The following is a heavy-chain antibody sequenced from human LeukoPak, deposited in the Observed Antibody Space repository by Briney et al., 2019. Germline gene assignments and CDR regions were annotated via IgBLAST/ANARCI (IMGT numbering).Heavy chain of an antibody. V-gene: IGHV1-69*05. Sequence: GASVKVSCKASGGTFSSYAISWVRQAPGQGLEWMGGIIPIFGTANYAQKFQGRVTITTDESTSTAYMALSSLRSEDTAVYYCARSRDGYNYPRGYYYMDVWGKGTTVTVSS. D-gene: IGHD5-24*01. CDR3: ARSRDGYNYPRGYYYMDV. CDR1: GGTFSSYA. J-gene: IGHJ6*03. CDR2: IIPIFGTA.